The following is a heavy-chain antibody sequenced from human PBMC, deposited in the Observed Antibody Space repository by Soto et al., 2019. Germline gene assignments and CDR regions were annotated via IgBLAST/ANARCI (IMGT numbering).Heavy chain of an antibody. CDR1: GGSISSGGYS. V-gene: IGHV4-30-2*01. CDR2: IYHSGST. Sequence: SETRSLTCAVWGGSISSGGYSWSWIRQPPGKGLEWIGYIYHSGSTYYNPSLKSRVTISVDRSKNQFSLKLSSVTAADTAVYYCASSHAGAHITPAVPWGQGTLVTVSS. J-gene: IGHJ5*02. CDR3: ASSHAGAHITPAVP. D-gene: IGHD6-13*01.